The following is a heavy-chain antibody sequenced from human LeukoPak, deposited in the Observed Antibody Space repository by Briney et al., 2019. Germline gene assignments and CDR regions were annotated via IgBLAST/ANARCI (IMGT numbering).Heavy chain of an antibody. CDR1: GGTFSSYA. J-gene: IGHJ6*02. CDR3: ARDRVVRNYYYGMDV. D-gene: IGHD3-3*01. CDR2: IIPIFGTA. Sequence: SVKVSCKASGGTFSSYAISWVRQAPGQGLEWMGGIIPIFGTANYAQKFQGRVTITADESTSTAYMELSSLRSEDTAVYYCARDRVVRNYYYGMDVWGQGTTVTVSS. V-gene: IGHV1-69*13.